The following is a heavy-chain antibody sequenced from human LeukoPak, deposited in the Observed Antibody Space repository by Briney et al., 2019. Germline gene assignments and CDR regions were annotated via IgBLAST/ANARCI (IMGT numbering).Heavy chain of an antibody. CDR2: ISAYNGNT. Sequence: ASVKVSCKASGYTFTSYGISWVRQAPGQGLEWMGWISAYNGNTNYAQELQGRVTMTTDTSTSTAYMELRSLRSDDTAVYYCARVETVAGHFDYWGQGTLVTVSS. CDR1: GYTFTSYG. D-gene: IGHD6-19*01. J-gene: IGHJ4*02. V-gene: IGHV1-18*01. CDR3: ARVETVAGHFDY.